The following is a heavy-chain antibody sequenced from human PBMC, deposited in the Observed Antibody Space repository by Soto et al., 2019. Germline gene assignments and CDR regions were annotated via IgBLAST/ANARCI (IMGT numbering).Heavy chain of an antibody. V-gene: IGHV4-31*03. CDR2: ISNSGRT. D-gene: IGHD3-10*01. CDR1: GGSVRRGNYY. Sequence: QVQLQESGPGLVKPSQTLSLTCTVSGGSVRRGNYYWSWIRQFPGKGLEWIGYISNSGRTHYKPSILSRITILVDTSKNQFFLELRSVTAADTALYFCARADYATGSYYPDYWGQGTLVTVSS. CDR3: ARADYATGSYYPDY. J-gene: IGHJ4*02.